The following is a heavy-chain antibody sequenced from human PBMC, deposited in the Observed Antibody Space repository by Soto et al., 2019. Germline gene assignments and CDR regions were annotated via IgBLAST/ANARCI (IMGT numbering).Heavy chain of an antibody. CDR1: GGSISSYY. CDR3: ARRYGSCFDY. D-gene: IGHD5-18*01. J-gene: IGHJ4*02. CDR2: IYYSGST. Sequence: QVQLQESGPGLVKPSETLSLTCTVSGGSISSYYWSWIRQPPGKGLEWIGYIYYSGSTNYNPSLTGXAXIXXDTSNNQFSLMLSSVTAADTAVYYCARRYGSCFDYWGQGTLVTVSS. V-gene: IGHV4-59*08.